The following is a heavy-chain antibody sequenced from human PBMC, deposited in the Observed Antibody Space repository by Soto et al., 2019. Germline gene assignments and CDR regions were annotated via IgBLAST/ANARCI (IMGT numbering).Heavy chain of an antibody. CDR2: IGAARDP. Sequence: GGSLRLSXATSGFTFSNFDMHWVRQVPGKGLEWVSAIGAARDPYYLGSVKVRFTISRENAKNSVYLQMNDLRAGDSAVYYCARAYTGRLPRRADYYYAMDVWGQGTTVTVSS. J-gene: IGHJ6*02. CDR3: ARAYTGRLPRRADYYYAMDV. V-gene: IGHV3-13*05. D-gene: IGHD2-2*02. CDR1: GFTFSNFD.